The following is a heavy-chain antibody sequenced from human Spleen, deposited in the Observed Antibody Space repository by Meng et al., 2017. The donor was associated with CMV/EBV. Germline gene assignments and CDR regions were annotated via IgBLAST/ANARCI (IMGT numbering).Heavy chain of an antibody. CDR1: GYTFTGYY. Sequence: ASVKVSCKASGYTFTGYYIHWVRQAPGQGLEWMGWVNPNSGDTNSAQKFQGRVTMTRDTSISTAYMELSRLRSDDTAVYYCARDRRIPTSDTTATDYWGQGTLVTVSS. CDR2: VNPNSGDT. V-gene: IGHV1-2*02. D-gene: IGHD1-1*01. J-gene: IGHJ4*02. CDR3: ARDRRIPTSDTTATDY.